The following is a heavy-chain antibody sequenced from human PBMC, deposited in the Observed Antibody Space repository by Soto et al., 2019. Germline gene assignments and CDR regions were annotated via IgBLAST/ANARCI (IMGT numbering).Heavy chain of an antibody. CDR2: MNPNIGNT. D-gene: IGHD1-7*01. Sequence: ASVKVSCKASGYTFTSYDINWVRQATGQGLEWMGWMNPNIGNTGYAQKFQGRVTITRNTSISTAYMELSSLRSEDTAVYYCARVNWNYEFDYWGQGTLVTVSS. CDR3: ARVNWNYEFDY. V-gene: IGHV1-8*01. CDR1: GYTFTSYD. J-gene: IGHJ4*02.